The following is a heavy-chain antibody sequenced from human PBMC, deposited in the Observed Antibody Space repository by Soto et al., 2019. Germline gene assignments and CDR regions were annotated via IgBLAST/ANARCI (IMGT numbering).Heavy chain of an antibody. D-gene: IGHD6-13*01. CDR3: ARQQLLPYYYALDV. CDR2: IYFRGST. V-gene: IGHV4-59*07. CDR1: GGSISGYY. J-gene: IGHJ6*02. Sequence: QVLLQESGPGLVKPSDTLSLNCTVSGGSISGYYWSWIRQPPGKGLEYIGYIYFRGSTNYNPSLKSRVTMSVDTSRNLFSLKVNSVTAADTAVYYCARQQLLPYYYALDVWGQGTTVTVSS.